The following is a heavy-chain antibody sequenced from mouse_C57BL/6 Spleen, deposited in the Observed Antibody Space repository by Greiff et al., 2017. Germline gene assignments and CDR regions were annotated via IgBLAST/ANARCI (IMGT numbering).Heavy chain of an antibody. CDR1: GFTFSSYA. V-gene: IGHV5-4*01. Sequence: EVKLMESGGGLVKPGGSLKLSCAASGFTFSSYAMSWVRQTPEKRLEWVATISDGGSYTYYPDNVKGRFTISRDNAKNNLYLQMSHLKSEDTAMYYCARESSQLQNFDVWGTGTTVTASS. D-gene: IGHD6-1*01. CDR2: ISDGGSYT. CDR3: ARESSQLQNFDV. J-gene: IGHJ1*03.